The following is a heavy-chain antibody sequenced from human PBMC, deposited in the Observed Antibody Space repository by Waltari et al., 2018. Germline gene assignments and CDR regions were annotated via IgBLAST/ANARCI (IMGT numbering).Heavy chain of an antibody. D-gene: IGHD2-8*02. J-gene: IGHJ4*02. CDR2: IYPTDSDV. CDR3: ARRLLVPGSVFLDFFDS. CDR1: DSLFPTYW. V-gene: IGHV5-51*01. Sequence: VQLVQSGAGLTKPGESLKISCQAPDSLFPTYWIPLLRQLPGKGLEWAGYIYPTDSDVRYSPSFQGQVTISADKSTSTAYLQWNSLKASDTAMYYCARRLLVPGSVFLDFFDSWGQGTQVTVSS.